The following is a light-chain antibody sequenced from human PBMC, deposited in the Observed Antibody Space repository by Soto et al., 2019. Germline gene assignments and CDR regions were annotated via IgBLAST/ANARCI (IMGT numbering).Light chain of an antibody. CDR1: QDIRNY. J-gene: IGKJ4*01. Sequence: DIQMTQSPSSLSASVGDRVTITCQASQDIRNYLNWYQQKPGKAPKLLIYDASNLETGVPSRFSGSGSGTEFTLTISSLQPEDSAKYYCQQYDNLPPGLTFGGGTKVEIK. CDR3: QQYDNLPPGLT. V-gene: IGKV1-33*01. CDR2: DAS.